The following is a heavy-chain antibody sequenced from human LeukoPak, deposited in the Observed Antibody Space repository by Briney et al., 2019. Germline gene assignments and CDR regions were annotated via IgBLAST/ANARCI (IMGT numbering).Heavy chain of an antibody. CDR2: INPNCGGT. Sequence: ASVKVSCKASGYTFTGYYMHWVRQGPGQGLEWMGWINPNCGGTNYAQTFQGRVTMTRDKSISTAYMELSTLRSDDTAVYYCARVGYCSSTSCSGDYWGQGTLVTASS. CDR3: ARVGYCSSTSCSGDY. V-gene: IGHV1-2*02. J-gene: IGHJ4*02. D-gene: IGHD2-2*01. CDR1: GYTFTGYY.